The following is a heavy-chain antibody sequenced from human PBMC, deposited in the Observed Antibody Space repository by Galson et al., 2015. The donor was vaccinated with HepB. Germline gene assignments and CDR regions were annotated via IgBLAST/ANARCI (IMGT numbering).Heavy chain of an antibody. V-gene: IGHV5-51*01. Sequence: QSGAEVKKPGESLTISCPGSGYSFTSYWIGWVRQMPGKGLEWMVSIYDSDTRYSPSFQGQVTISADKSIRTAYLQWSSLKASDTAMYYCARQTVPWLHCDYWGQGTLVTVSS. CDR1: GYSFTSYW. D-gene: IGHD5-18*01. J-gene: IGHJ4*02. CDR3: ARQTVPWLHCDY. CDR2: IYDSDT.